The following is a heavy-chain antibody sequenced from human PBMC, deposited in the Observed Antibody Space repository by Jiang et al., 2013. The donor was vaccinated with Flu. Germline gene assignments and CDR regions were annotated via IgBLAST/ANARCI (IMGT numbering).Heavy chain of an antibody. V-gene: IGHV3-33*01. CDR1: GFTFSSYG. J-gene: IGHJ5*02. CDR2: IWYDGSNK. D-gene: IGHD3-10*01. CDR3: ARDYYGSGSYYNVGSDWWFDP. Sequence: VQLVESGGGVVQPGRSLRLSCAASGFTFSSYGMHWVRQAPGKGPEWVAVIWYDGSNKYYADSVKGRFTISRDNSKNTLYLQMNSLRAEDTAVYYCARDYYGSGSYYNVGSDWWFDPWGQGTLVTVSS.